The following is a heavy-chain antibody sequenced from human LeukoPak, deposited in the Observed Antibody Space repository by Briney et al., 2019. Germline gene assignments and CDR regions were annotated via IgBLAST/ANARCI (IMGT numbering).Heavy chain of an antibody. V-gene: IGHV3-30*04. CDR3: ARDRLVWSGYYPLDDAFDI. CDR1: GFTFSSYA. CDR2: ISYDGSNK. Sequence: GGSLRLSCAAYGFTFSSYAMHWVRQAPGKGLEWVAVISYDGSNKYYADSVKGRFTISRDNSKNTLYLQMNSLRAEDTAVYYCARDRLVWSGYYPLDDAFDIWGQGTMVTVSS. D-gene: IGHD3-3*01. J-gene: IGHJ3*02.